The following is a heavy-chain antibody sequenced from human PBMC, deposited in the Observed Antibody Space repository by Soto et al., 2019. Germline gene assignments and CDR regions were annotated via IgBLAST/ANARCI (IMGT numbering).Heavy chain of an antibody. V-gene: IGHV3-21*04. CDR2: ISSASSET. CDR1: GFTFSRVS. J-gene: IGHJ4*02. CDR3: ARVDY. Sequence: PGGSLRLSCEASGFTFSRVSMNWVRQVPGKRLEWVASISSASSETWYADSVKRRFIISRDNAQNSLFLQMHTLSPEDSAIYYCARVDYWGPGTQVTVSS.